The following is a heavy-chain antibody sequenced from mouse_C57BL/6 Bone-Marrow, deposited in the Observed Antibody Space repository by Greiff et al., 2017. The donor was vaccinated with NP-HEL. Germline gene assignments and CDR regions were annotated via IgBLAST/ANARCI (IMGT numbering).Heavy chain of an antibody. CDR1: GYTFTSYW. CDR3: AYGRYYAMDY. D-gene: IGHD1-2*01. J-gene: IGHJ4*01. Sequence: QVQLQQPGAELVMPGASVKLSCKASGYTFTSYWMHWVKQRPGQGLEWIGEIDPSDSYTNYNQKFKGKSTLTVDKSSSTASMQLSSLTSEDSAVYYCAYGRYYAMDYWGQGTSVTVSS. CDR2: IDPSDSYT. V-gene: IGHV1-69*01.